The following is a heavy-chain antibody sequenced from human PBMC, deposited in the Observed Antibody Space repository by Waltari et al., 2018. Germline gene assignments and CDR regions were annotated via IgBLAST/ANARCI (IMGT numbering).Heavy chain of an antibody. V-gene: IGHV1-69*05. CDR3: ARTDYYDSSGYYSDY. D-gene: IGHD3-22*01. Sequence: QVQLVQSGAEVKKPGSSVKVSCKASGGTFSSYAISWVRQAPGQGLEWMGVISPIIGKANYAQKFKGRVTITTDETTSTAYMELSSLSSEDTDTYYCARTDYYDSSGYYSDYWGQGTLVTVSS. CDR1: GGTFSSYA. CDR2: ISPIIGKA. J-gene: IGHJ4*02.